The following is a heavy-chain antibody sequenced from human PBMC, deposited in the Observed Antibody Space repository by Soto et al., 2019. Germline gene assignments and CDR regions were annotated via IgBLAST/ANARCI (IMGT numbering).Heavy chain of an antibody. Sequence: GGSLRLSCAASGFTFSSYAMSWVRQAPGKGLEWVSAISGSGGSTYYSDTVKGRFTIARDNSKNKLYLQMISLRAEAADVYYCVIPGQPCWAMGCWFDPWGQGTLVTVSS. CDR3: VIPGQPCWAMGCWFDP. V-gene: IGHV3-23*01. D-gene: IGHD2-21*01. CDR1: GFTFSSYA. CDR2: ISGSGGST. J-gene: IGHJ5*02.